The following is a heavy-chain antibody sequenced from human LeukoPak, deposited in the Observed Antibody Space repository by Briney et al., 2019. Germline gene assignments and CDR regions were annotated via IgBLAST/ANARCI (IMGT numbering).Heavy chain of an antibody. V-gene: IGHV3-7*04. CDR2: IKQVGSKK. J-gene: IGHJ4*02. CDR3: AGGFGFLIES. Sequence: PGGSLRLSCAASGFTFSSYYMAWVRHAPGKGLEWVANIKQVGSKKYYLGSVKGRFTISRDNAKNSLYLQLNSLRVEDTAVYFCAGGFGFLIESWGQGTLVTVSS. CDR1: GFTFSSYY. D-gene: IGHD3-3*01.